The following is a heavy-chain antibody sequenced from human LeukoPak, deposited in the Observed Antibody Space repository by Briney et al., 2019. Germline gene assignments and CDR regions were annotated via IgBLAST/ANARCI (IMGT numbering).Heavy chain of an antibody. D-gene: IGHD3-10*01. V-gene: IGHV3-23*01. J-gene: IGHJ5*02. Sequence: GGSLRLSCAGSGFTLSSYGMTWVRQAPGKGLEWVSVIGANGGSIYYADSVKGRFTISRDNSKNTLYLQMNSLRAEDTAVYYCAKVMIRGVSRWFDPWGQGTLVTVSS. CDR3: AKVMIRGVSRWFDP. CDR1: GFTLSSYG. CDR2: IGANGGSI.